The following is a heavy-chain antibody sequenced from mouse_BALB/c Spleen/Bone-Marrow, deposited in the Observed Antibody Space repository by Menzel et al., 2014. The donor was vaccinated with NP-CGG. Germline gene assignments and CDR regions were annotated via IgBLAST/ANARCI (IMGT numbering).Heavy chain of an antibody. CDR2: ISSGGLYT. J-gene: IGHJ3*01. Sequence: EVKLMESGGGLVKPGGSLKLSCAASGSTFSSYTMSWVRQTPEKRLEWVATISSGGLYTYYPDSVKGRFTISRDNAKNTLYLQMSSLKSEDTAMYYCTRDYGNYAWFAYWGQGTLVTVSA. CDR1: GSTFSSYT. D-gene: IGHD2-1*01. CDR3: TRDYGNYAWFAY. V-gene: IGHV5-6-4*01.